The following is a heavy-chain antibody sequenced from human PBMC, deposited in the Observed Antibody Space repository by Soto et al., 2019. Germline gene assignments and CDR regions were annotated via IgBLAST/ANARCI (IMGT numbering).Heavy chain of an antibody. CDR2: ISYDGSNK. CDR3: ARGGAVRPFFDY. Sequence: QVQLEESGGGGVQPGTSLRLSCEASGFTFSSYPMYWVRQAPGKGLQWVALISYDGSNKYYADSVKGRFTISRDNSKNTLYLKMNSLTDGDTAVYYCARGGAVRPFFDYWGQGALLTVSS. J-gene: IGHJ4*02. D-gene: IGHD6-6*01. CDR1: GFTFSSYP. V-gene: IGHV3-30-3*01.